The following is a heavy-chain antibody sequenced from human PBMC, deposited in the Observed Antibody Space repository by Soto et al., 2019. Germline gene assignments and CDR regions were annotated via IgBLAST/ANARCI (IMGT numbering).Heavy chain of an antibody. V-gene: IGHV6-1*01. CDR3: VRVDWNDAGS. Sequence: SQTLSLTCAISGDSVSSKSAAWDWIRQSPSRGFEGLGRTRYTSQWYSEYAVSVRSRITINPDTAKNHFSLQLTSVTPEDAAVYYCVRVDWNDAGSWGQGTLVTVSS. D-gene: IGHD1-1*01. CDR2: TRYTSQWYS. CDR1: GDSVSSKSAA. J-gene: IGHJ5*02.